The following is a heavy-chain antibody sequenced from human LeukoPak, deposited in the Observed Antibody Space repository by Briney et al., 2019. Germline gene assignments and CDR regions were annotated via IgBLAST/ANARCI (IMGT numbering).Heavy chain of an antibody. V-gene: IGHV3-66*01. D-gene: IGHD6-13*01. J-gene: IGHJ6*03. Sequence: PGGSLRLSCAASGVTVSRNYMSWVRQAPGKGLEWVSVLYSGGSTYYADSVKGRFIISRDNSKNTLYLQMNSLRAEDTAVYYCAKDGAIASVGWYYYMDVWGKGTTVTVSS. CDR1: GVTVSRNY. CDR2: LYSGGST. CDR3: AKDGAIASVGWYYYMDV.